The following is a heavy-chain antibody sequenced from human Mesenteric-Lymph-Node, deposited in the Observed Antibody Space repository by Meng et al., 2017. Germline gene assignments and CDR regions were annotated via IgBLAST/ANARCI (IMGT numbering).Heavy chain of an antibody. J-gene: IGHJ6*02. CDR2: IYYSGST. CDR1: GGSISSSSYY. V-gene: IGHV4-61*05. Sequence: GSLRLSCTVSGGSISSSSYYWGWIRQPPGKGLEWIGYIYYSGSTNYNPSLKSRVTISVDTSKNQFSLKLSSVTAADTAVYYCARGQFSSSWPRPYYYYTVWTSGAKGPRSPSP. D-gene: IGHD6-13*01. CDR3: ARGQFSSSWPRPYYYYTVWTS.